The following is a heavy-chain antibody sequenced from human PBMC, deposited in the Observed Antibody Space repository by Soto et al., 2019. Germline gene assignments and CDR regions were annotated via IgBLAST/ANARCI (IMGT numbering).Heavy chain of an antibody. CDR1: GFTFSTFD. D-gene: IGHD3-10*01. V-gene: IGHV3-13*01. Sequence: GGSLRLSCAGSGFTFSTFDIHWVRQALGKGLEWVSGIGTLSDTFYAASVQGRFTISRQNAKNSVYLQMNSLRAGDTAFYYCARGRSFSYDSTPPSMFDPWGQGTLVTVSS. CDR2: IGTLSDT. J-gene: IGHJ5*02. CDR3: ARGRSFSYDSTPPSMFDP.